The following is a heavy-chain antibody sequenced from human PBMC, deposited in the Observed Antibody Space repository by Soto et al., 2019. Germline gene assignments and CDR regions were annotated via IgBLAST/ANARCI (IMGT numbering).Heavy chain of an antibody. CDR2: IIPALGTT. D-gene: IGHD4-17*01. V-gene: IGHV1-69*08. CDR3: ARPDFGDYWYFDL. J-gene: IGHJ2*01. CDR1: GGPFSSHT. Sequence: QDQLVQSGAEEKKPGSSVKVSCKAFGGPFSSHTFSWVRQAPGQGLEWMGRIIPALGTTTYAQKFQGRVTITADESVTIVYMELNSLRTEDTAVYYCARPDFGDYWYFDLWGRGTLVTVSS.